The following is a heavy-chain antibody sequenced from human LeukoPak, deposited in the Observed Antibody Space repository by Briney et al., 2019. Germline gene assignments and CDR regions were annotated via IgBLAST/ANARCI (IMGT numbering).Heavy chain of an antibody. V-gene: IGHV1-2*02. CDR1: GYTFTGYY. CDR2: INPNSGGT. J-gene: IGHJ6*04. CDR3: ARDQASIAALDV. Sequence: EASVKVSCKASGYTFTGYYMHWVRQAPGQGLEWMGWINPNSGGTNYAQKFQGRVTMTRDTSISTAYMELSRLRSDDTAVYYCARDQASIAALDVWGKGTTVTVSS. D-gene: IGHD6-6*01.